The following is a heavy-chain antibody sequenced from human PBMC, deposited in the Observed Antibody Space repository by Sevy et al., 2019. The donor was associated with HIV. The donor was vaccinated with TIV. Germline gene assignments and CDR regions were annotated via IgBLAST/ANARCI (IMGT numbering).Heavy chain of an antibody. CDR3: ARCLRELLTFDY. CDR2: ISSSSSTI. J-gene: IGHJ4*02. V-gene: IGHV3-48*02. CDR1: GFTFSSYS. Sequence: GSLRLSCAASGFTFSSYSMNWVRQAPGKGLEWVSYISSSSSTIYYADSVKGRFTISRDNAKNSPYLQMNSLRDEDTAVYYCARCLRELLTFDYWGQGTLVTVSS. D-gene: IGHD1-26*01.